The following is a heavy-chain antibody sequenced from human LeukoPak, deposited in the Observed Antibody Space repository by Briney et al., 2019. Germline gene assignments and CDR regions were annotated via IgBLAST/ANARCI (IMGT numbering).Heavy chain of an antibody. CDR1: GGSFSGYY. Sequence: SETLSLTCAVYGGSFSGYYWSWIRQPPGKGLEWIGEINHSGSTNYNPSLKSRVTISVDTSKNQFSLKLSSVTAADTAVYYCARDRDYYGSGDPRYYYMDVWGKGTTVTVSS. V-gene: IGHV4-34*01. CDR2: INHSGST. D-gene: IGHD3-10*01. CDR3: ARDRDYYGSGDPRYYYMDV. J-gene: IGHJ6*03.